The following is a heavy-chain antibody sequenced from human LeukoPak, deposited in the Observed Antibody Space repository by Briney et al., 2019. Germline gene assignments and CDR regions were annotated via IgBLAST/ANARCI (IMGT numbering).Heavy chain of an antibody. CDR2: INHSGST. Sequence: PSETLSLTCAVYGGSFSGYYWSWIRQPPGKGLEWIGEINHSGSTNYNPSLKSRVTISVDTSKHQFSLKLSSVAAADPAVYYCARGLGYRYEGITIFRVVIMYGLTFDYWGQGTLVTVSS. CDR3: ARGLGYRYEGITIFRVVIMYGLTFDY. D-gene: IGHD3-3*01. V-gene: IGHV4-34*01. J-gene: IGHJ4*02. CDR1: GGSFSGYY.